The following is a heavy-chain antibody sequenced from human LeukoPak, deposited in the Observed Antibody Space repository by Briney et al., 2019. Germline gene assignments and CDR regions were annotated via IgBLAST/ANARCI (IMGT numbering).Heavy chain of an antibody. CDR2: IHSSGTT. J-gene: IGHJ4*02. Sequence: SETLSLTCTVSGASISHYYWSWIRQSPEKRLEWIGYIHSSGTTNYNPSLKNRATLSVDTSRNQFSLTLRSVTAADTAVYYCGRVTDWNDLDYWGQGTLVTVSS. D-gene: IGHD1-1*01. CDR1: GASISHYY. CDR3: GRVTDWNDLDY. V-gene: IGHV4-59*01.